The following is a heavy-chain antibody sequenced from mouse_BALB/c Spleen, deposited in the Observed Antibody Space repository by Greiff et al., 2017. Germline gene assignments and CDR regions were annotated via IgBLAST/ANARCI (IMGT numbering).Heavy chain of an antibody. CDR3: TRGAYGNYFDY. J-gene: IGHJ2*01. CDR2: IDPSDSYT. CDR1: GYTFTSYW. D-gene: IGHD2-1*01. V-gene: IGHV1S127*01. Sequence: QVQLQQPGAELVKPGASVKMSCKASGYTFTSYWMHWVKQRPGQGLEWIGTIDPSDSYTSYNQKFKGKATLTVDTSSSTAYMQLSSLTSEDSAVYYCTRGAYGNYFDYWGQGTTLTVSS.